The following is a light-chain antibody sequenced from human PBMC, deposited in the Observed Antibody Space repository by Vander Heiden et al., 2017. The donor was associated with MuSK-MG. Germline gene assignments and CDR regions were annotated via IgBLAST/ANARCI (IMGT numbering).Light chain of an antibody. CDR3: MQGTHWPRT. V-gene: IGKV2-30*02. CDR2: QVS. J-gene: IGKJ1*01. CDR1: QSLVHSDGNTY. Sequence: DVVMTQSPLSLPVTLGQPASISCRSSQSLVHSDGNTYFNWFHQRPGQSPRLLIYQVSNRDPGVPDRFSGSGSGTDFTLKISRVEAEDVGVCYCMQGTHWPRTFGQGTKVEIK.